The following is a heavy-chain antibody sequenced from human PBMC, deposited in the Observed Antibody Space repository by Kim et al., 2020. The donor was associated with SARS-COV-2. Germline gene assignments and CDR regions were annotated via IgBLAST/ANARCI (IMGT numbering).Heavy chain of an antibody. CDR2: ISYDGSNK. V-gene: IGHV3-30*04. Sequence: GGSLRLSCAASGFTFSSYAMHWVRQAPGKGLEWVAVISYDGSNKYYADSVKGRFTISRDNSKNTLYLQMNSLRAEDTAVYYCARDALDYYDSSGYYYARGYYYYGMDVWGQGTTVTVSS. D-gene: IGHD3-22*01. CDR3: ARDALDYYDSSGYYYARGYYYYGMDV. J-gene: IGHJ6*02. CDR1: GFTFSSYA.